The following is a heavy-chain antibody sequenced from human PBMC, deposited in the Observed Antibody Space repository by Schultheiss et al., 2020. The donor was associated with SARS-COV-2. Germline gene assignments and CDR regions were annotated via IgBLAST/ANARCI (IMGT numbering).Heavy chain of an antibody. CDR1: GGTFSSYA. J-gene: IGHJ6*02. V-gene: IGHV1-69*13. D-gene: IGHD1-26*01. CDR2: IIPIFGTA. CDR3: ARAGLIVGADYYYYGMDV. Sequence: SVKVSCKASGGTFSSYAISWVRQVPGQGLEWMGGIIPIFGTANYAQKFQGRVTITADESTSTAYMELRSLRSDDTAVYYCARAGLIVGADYYYYGMDVWGQGTTVTVSS.